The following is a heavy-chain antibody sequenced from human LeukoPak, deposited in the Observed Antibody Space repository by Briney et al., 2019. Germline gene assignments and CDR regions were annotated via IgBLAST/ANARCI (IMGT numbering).Heavy chain of an antibody. V-gene: IGHV3-23*01. CDR1: GFSFSTYG. D-gene: IGHD3-22*01. J-gene: IGHJ3*01. CDR2: ISGRGTDT. Sequence: PGRSLRLSCAAPGFSFSTYGMCWVRQAPGRGLEWVSGISGRGTDTYYPDSVKGRFTISRDSSKNTLYLQMNRLRAEDTAVYYCAKITPRDYYDKPWAFDLWGRGTMVTVSS. CDR3: AKITPRDYYDKPWAFDL.